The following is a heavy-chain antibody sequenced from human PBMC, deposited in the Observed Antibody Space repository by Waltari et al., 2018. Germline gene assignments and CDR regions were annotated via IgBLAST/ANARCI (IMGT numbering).Heavy chain of an antibody. CDR3: ATHTPFNDFGASGYFYFFDY. V-gene: IGHV3-53*01. CDR1: GVAVSENY. J-gene: IGHJ4*02. CDR2: LYRDCST. Sequence: EVQLVESGGGLIQPGGSLRLSCAVSGVAVSENYMTWVRRAPGKGLEWVSLLYRDCSTSYAESVKGRFTISRDTSKNVLYLQVDRLTAGDTAVYYCATHTPFNDFGASGYFYFFDYWGRGTLVTVSS. D-gene: IGHD3-22*01.